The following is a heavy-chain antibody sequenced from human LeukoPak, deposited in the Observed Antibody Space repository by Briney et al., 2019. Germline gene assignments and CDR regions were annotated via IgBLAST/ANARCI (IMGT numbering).Heavy chain of an antibody. CDR2: IYYSGST. CDR3: ARTGMTHFYYFDY. J-gene: IGHJ4*02. Sequence: PSQTLPLTCTVSGGSITSGDYYGSWFRQPPGKGLEWIGYIYYSGSTYYNPSLKSRLTISVDTSKNQFSLKLSSVTAADTAVYYCARTGMTHFYYFDYWGQGTLVTVSS. V-gene: IGHV4-30-4*01. CDR1: GGSITSGDYY.